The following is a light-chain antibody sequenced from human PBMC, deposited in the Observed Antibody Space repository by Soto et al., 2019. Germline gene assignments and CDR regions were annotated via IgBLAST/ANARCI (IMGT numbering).Light chain of an antibody. J-gene: IGKJ3*01. CDR1: QSISSW. CDR2: KAS. Sequence: DIQMTQSPSTLSGSVGDRVTITCRASQSISSWLAWYQQRPGKAPKLLIYKASSLESGVPSRFSGSRSGTEFTLTISSLQPDDFATYYCQQYNSYSFTFGPGTKVDL. CDR3: QQYNSYSFT. V-gene: IGKV1-5*03.